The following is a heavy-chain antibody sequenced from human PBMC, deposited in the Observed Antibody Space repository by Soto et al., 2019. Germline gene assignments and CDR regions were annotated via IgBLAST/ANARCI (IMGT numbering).Heavy chain of an antibody. J-gene: IGHJ6*02. CDR3: ARARPSARSDGSWGDFYSYGLDV. D-gene: IGHD3-10*01. V-gene: IGHV3-13*01. CDR1: GFTLSTYD. CDR2: IASTGNT. Sequence: EVQLVESGGGLVQPGGSLRLSCAASGFTLSTYDMHWVRQAPGKGLEWVSVIASTGNTNFPVSVKGRFTISREDATSSLYLQMNSLRGGDTAVYYCARARPSARSDGSWGDFYSYGLDVWGQGTTVTVSS.